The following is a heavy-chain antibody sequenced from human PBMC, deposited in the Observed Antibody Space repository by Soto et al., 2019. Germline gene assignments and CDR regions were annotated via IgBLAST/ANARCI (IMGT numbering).Heavy chain of an antibody. CDR1: GGSISSYY. CDR3: ARTTTYCGGDCYSPLLDY. D-gene: IGHD2-21*01. J-gene: IGHJ4*02. Sequence: PSETLSLTCPVSGGSISSYYWSWIRQPPGKGLEWIGYIYYSGSTNYNPSLKSRVTISVDTSKNQFSLKLSSVTAADTAVYYCARTTTYCGGDCYSPLLDYWGQGTLVTVSS. CDR2: IYYSGST. V-gene: IGHV4-59*01.